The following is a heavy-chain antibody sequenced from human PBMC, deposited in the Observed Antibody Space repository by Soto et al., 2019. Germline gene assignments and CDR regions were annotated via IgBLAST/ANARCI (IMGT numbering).Heavy chain of an antibody. CDR2: TNSVGTDS. D-gene: IGHD3-22*01. Sequence: GSLRLSCAAAAFDFEDHAMHWLRQVPGKGLEWVSLTNSVGTDSYYMDSVKGRFTISRDNAKSTLYLQMDRLRPEDTALYFCATSLYYYDSSPRDHWRQGTLVTVSS. CDR3: ATSLYYYDSSPRDH. J-gene: IGHJ4*02. CDR1: AFDFEDHA. V-gene: IGHV3-43D*04.